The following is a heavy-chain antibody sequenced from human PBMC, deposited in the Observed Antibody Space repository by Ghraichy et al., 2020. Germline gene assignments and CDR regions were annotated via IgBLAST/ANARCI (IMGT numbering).Heavy chain of an antibody. J-gene: IGHJ6*02. Sequence: SLNISCAASGFTFDDHGKHWVRQVPGKGLEWVSGIIWNTGNVGYADSVKGRFTISRDNAKNSLYLQMNSLRPEDTALYYCVKDVKPGGADVWGQGTTVIVSS. CDR2: IIWNTGNV. CDR3: VKDVKPGGADV. V-gene: IGHV3-9*01. D-gene: IGHD3-16*01. CDR1: GFTFDDHG.